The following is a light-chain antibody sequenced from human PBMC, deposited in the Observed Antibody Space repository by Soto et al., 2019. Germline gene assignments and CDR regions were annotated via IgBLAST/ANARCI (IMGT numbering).Light chain of an antibody. CDR3: SSFTRSSTWL. CDR2: EVN. Sequence: QSALTQPASVSGSPGQSITISCTGTSSDVGGYNYVSWYQQHLGKAPKLMIYEVNNRPSGVSNRFSGSKSGNTASLTISGLQAEDEADYYCSSFTRSSTWLFGGGTKLTVL. J-gene: IGLJ3*02. V-gene: IGLV2-14*01. CDR1: SSDVGGYNY.